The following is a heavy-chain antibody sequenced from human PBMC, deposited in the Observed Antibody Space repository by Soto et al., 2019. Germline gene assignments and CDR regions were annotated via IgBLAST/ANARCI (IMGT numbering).Heavy chain of an antibody. CDR3: ATDRSMRYGDYLFDH. D-gene: IGHD4-17*01. CDR1: GGTFSDYT. Sequence: QIQLVQSGAEVRKPGSSVKVSCTFSGGTFSDYTINWVRQAPGHRLEWLGRFIPILDKTHYAQKFEGRVTMAADTSPDTSPNTVSLELNSLTSDDTAIYYCATDRSMRYGDYLFDHWGQEALVTVSS. J-gene: IGHJ4*02. V-gene: IGHV1-69*08. CDR2: FIPILDKT.